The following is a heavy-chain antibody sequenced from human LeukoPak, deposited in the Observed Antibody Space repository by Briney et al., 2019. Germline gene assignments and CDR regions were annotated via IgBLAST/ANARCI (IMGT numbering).Heavy chain of an antibody. D-gene: IGHD6-6*01. CDR3: ARHGSIAARWGFDY. Sequence: WSIYYSGTTYYNPSLKTLVTISVDTSKNQFSLKLSSVTAADTAVYYCARHGSIAARWGFDYWGQGTLVTVSS. CDR2: IYYSGTT. V-gene: IGHV4-39*01. J-gene: IGHJ4*02.